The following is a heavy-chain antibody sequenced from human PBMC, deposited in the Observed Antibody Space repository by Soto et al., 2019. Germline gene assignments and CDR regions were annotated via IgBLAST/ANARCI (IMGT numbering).Heavy chain of an antibody. CDR2: IIPIFGTA. CDR3: ATSPPSYCGGDCPFGFDP. J-gene: IGHJ5*02. CDR1: GGTFSNYA. D-gene: IGHD2-21*02. Sequence: SVKVSCKASGGTFSNYAINWVRQAPGQGLEWMGGIIPIFGTANYAQKFQGRVTITADESTSTAYMELSSLRSEDTAVYYCATSPPSYCGGDCPFGFDPWGQGTLVTVSS. V-gene: IGHV1-69*13.